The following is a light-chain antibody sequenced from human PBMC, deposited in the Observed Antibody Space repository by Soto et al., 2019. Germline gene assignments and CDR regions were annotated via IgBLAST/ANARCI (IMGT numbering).Light chain of an antibody. CDR1: LSVSRN. V-gene: IGKV3-15*01. J-gene: IGKJ1*01. CDR2: DAS. CDR3: QQYNSWLWT. Sequence: EIVMTQSPATLSVSPGERATLSCRASLSVSRNLAWYQQKPGQAPRLLIFDASTRATGIPARFSGSGSGTEFTLTITSLQSEDFAVYYCQQYNSWLWTFGQGTKVDIK.